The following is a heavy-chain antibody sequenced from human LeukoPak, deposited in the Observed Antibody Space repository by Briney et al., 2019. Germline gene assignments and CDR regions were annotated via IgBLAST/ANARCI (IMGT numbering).Heavy chain of an antibody. Sequence: SXXXQAPGXGLEWMGWISAYNGNTNYAQKLQGRVTMTTDTSTSTAYMELRSLRSDDTAVYYCAAVAVDHFDYWGQGTLVTVSS. D-gene: IGHD6-19*01. J-gene: IGHJ4*02. CDR3: AAVAVDHFDY. CDR2: ISAYNGNT. V-gene: IGHV1-18*01.